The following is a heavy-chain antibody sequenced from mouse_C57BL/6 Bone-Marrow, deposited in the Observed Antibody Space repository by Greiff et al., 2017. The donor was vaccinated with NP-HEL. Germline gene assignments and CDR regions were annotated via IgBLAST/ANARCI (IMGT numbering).Heavy chain of an antibody. D-gene: IGHD1-1*01. Sequence: QVQLQQPGAELVKPGASVKLSCKASGYTFTSYWMQWVKQRPGQGLEWIGEIDPSDSYTNYNQKFKGKATLTVDTSCSTAYMQLSSLTSEDSAVYYCAGGSSPYAMDYWGQGTSVTVSS. CDR2: IDPSDSYT. V-gene: IGHV1-50*01. J-gene: IGHJ4*01. CDR1: GYTFTSYW. CDR3: AGGSSPYAMDY.